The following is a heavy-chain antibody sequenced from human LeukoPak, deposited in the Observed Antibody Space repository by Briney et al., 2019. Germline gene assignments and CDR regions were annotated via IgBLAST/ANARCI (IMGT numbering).Heavy chain of an antibody. V-gene: IGHV4-4*02. CDR3: AREYYYDSSGYYSQVGDAFDI. J-gene: IGHJ3*02. D-gene: IGHD3-22*01. CDR2: IYHSGST. CDR1: GGSISSSNW. Sequence: SGTLSLTCAVSGGSISSSNWWSWVRQPPGKGLEWIGEIYHSGSTNYSPSLKSRVTISVDTSKNQFSLKLSSVTAADTAVYYCAREYYYDSSGYYSQVGDAFDIWGQGTMVTVSS.